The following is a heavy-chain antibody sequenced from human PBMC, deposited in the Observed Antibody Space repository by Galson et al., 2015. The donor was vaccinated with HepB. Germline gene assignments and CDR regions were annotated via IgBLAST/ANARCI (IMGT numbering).Heavy chain of an antibody. Sequence: SLRLSCAASGFTFSSYAMSWVRQAPGKGLEWVSAISGSGGSTYYADSVKGRFTISRDNSKNTLYLQMNSLRAEDTAVYYCAKDLPNPNGLEYYFDYWGQGTLVTVSS. V-gene: IGHV3-23*01. CDR2: ISGSGGST. J-gene: IGHJ4*02. D-gene: IGHD3-3*01. CDR3: AKDLPNPNGLEYYFDY. CDR1: GFTFSSYA.